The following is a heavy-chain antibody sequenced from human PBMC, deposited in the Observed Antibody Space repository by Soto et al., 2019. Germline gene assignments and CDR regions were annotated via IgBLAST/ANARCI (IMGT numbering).Heavy chain of an antibody. CDR3: ALSLLLWFGESPKDAFDI. J-gene: IGHJ3*02. Sequence: ASVKVSCKASGYTFTGYGISWVRQAPGQGLEWMGWISAYNGNTNYAQKLQGRVTMTTDTSTSTAYMELRSLRSDDTAVYYCALSLLLWFGESPKDAFDIWGQGTMVT. CDR1: GYTFTGYG. D-gene: IGHD3-10*01. CDR2: ISAYNGNT. V-gene: IGHV1-18*01.